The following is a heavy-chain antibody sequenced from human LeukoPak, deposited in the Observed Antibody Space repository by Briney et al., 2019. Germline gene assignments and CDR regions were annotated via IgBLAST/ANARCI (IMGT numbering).Heavy chain of an antibody. CDR2: ISTRDTFI. V-gene: IGHV3-21*01. D-gene: IGHD1-1*01. CDR3: ARWKPRSDALDV. J-gene: IGHJ3*01. CDR1: GFTSTTYS. Sequence: PGGSLRLSCEASGFTSTTYSMTWVRQNPGEGLEWVSSISTRDTFINYADSVKGRFTISRDNAKNSLFLQMTSLRAEDTAMYYCARWKPRSDALDVWGKGTMVTVSS.